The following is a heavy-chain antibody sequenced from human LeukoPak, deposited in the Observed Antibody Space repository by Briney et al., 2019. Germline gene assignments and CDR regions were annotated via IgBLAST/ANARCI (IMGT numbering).Heavy chain of an antibody. Sequence: ASVKVSCKASGYTFTGSYMHWVRQAPGQGLEWMGWINPNSGGTNYAQKLQGRDTMRRDTSISPAYMELSRLRSDDTAVYYCAREVDYDDSSGYPNQDRNYYYYVDVWGKGTTVTVSS. CDR3: AREVDYDDSSGYPNQDRNYYYYVDV. CDR1: GYTFTGSY. CDR2: INPNSGGT. D-gene: IGHD3-22*01. J-gene: IGHJ6*03. V-gene: IGHV1-2*02.